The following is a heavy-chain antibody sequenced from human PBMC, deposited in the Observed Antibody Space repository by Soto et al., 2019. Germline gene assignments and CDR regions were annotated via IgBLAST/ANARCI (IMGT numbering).Heavy chain of an antibody. D-gene: IGHD3-22*01. Sequence: PGGSLRLSCAASGFTFSNAWMNWVRQAPGKGLEWVGRIKSKTDGGTTDYAAPVKGRFTISRDDSKNTLYLQMNSLKTEDTAVYYCTTDSAADLHYYDSSGYKGLDYWGQGTLVTVSS. CDR2: IKSKTDGGTT. CDR1: GFTFSNAW. CDR3: TTDSAADLHYYDSSGYKGLDY. V-gene: IGHV3-15*07. J-gene: IGHJ4*02.